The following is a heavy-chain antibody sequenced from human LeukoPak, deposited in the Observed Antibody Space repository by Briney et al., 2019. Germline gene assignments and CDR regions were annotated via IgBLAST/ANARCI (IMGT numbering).Heavy chain of an antibody. CDR3: AREGYRAGVGSSSWFGWFDP. D-gene: IGHD6-13*01. Sequence: PSGTLSLTCAVSGGSISSGGYSWSWIRQPPGKGLEWIGYIYHSGSTYYNPSLKSRVTISVDRSKNQFSLKLSSVTAADTAVYYCAREGYRAGVGSSSWFGWFDPWGQGTLVTVSS. CDR2: IYHSGST. J-gene: IGHJ5*02. CDR1: GGSISSGGYS. V-gene: IGHV4-30-2*01.